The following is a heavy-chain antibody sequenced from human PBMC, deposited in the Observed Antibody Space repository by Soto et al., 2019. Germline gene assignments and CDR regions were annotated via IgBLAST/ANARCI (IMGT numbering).Heavy chain of an antibody. CDR3: VKNSGWVNT. J-gene: IGHJ5*02. CDR1: GFTFGTTD. D-gene: IGHD3-10*01. V-gene: IGHV3-23*01. CDR2: IDGSGGIT. Sequence: QLLQSGGGLVQPGGSLTLSCAASGFTFGTTDMSWVRQAPGEGLEWVSTIDGSGGITYYADSVKGRFTISRDNSRNSVYLHMTSLRGDDTALYYCVKNSGWVNTWGQGALVTVSS.